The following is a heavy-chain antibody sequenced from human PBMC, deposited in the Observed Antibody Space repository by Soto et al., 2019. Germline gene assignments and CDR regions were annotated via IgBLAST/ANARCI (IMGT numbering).Heavy chain of an antibody. CDR3: ASDPRGGGSSGWDLIDYYSYGMDV. V-gene: IGHV1-2*04. D-gene: IGHD6-19*01. Sequence: ASVKVSCKASGYTCTGYYMHWVRQARGQGLEWMGWINPKSGGTNDAQKFQGWVTMTRGKSISTAYMELSRLRSDDTAVYYCASDPRGGGSSGWDLIDYYSYGMDVGGQGTAVTGXS. J-gene: IGHJ6*02. CDR2: INPKSGGT. CDR1: GYTCTGYY.